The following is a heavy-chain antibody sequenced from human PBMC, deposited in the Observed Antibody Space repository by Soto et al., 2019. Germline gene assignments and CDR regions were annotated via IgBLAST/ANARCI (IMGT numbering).Heavy chain of an antibody. V-gene: IGHV3-30*18. Sequence: GGSLRLSCAASGFTFSGYGMHWVRQAPGKGLEWVAVISYDGSNKYYADSVKGRFTISRDNSKNTLYLQMSSLRAEDTAVYYCAKDPAVAGNYYYGMDVWGQGTTVTVSS. CDR1: GFTFSGYG. J-gene: IGHJ6*02. CDR3: AKDPAVAGNYYYGMDV. D-gene: IGHD6-19*01. CDR2: ISYDGSNK.